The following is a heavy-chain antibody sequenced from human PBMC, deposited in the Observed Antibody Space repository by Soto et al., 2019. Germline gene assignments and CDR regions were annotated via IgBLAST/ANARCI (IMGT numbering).Heavy chain of an antibody. CDR2: ISAYNGNT. Sequence: ASVKVSCKASGYTFTSYGISWVRQAPGQGLEWMGWISAYNGNTNYAQKLQGRVTMTTDTSTSTAYMELRSLRSDDTAVYYRASGTRPHEGYCRGGSCYFEDAFDIWGQGTMVTVSS. CDR3: ASGTRPHEGYCRGGSCYFEDAFDI. CDR1: GYTFTSYG. D-gene: IGHD2-15*01. J-gene: IGHJ3*02. V-gene: IGHV1-18*04.